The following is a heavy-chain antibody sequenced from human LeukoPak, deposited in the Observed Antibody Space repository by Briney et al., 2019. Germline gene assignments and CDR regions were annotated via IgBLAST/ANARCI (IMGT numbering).Heavy chain of an antibody. Sequence: GGSLRLSCEASGFSFSNYWMTWVRQAPGKGLEWVANIKQDGSEKYYVDSVKGRFTISRDNAKKSLYLQMNSLRAEDTAVYYCARERDDYNFFDYWGQGTLVTVSS. CDR3: ARERDDYNFFDY. V-gene: IGHV3-7*04. CDR1: GFSFSNYW. J-gene: IGHJ4*02. D-gene: IGHD5-24*01. CDR2: IKQDGSEK.